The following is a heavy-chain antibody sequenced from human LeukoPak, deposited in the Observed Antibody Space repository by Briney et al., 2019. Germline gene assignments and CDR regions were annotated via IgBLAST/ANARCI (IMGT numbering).Heavy chain of an antibody. J-gene: IGHJ4*02. Sequence: SETLSLTCTVSGGSISSSSHYWAWIRQPPGKGLDWTGTIYYSGNTYYNPSLKRRVTIFVDTSKNQFSLNLSSVTAADTAVYYCARLWGYARTIDSWSQGTLVTVSS. V-gene: IGHV4-39*01. CDR2: IYYSGNT. CDR3: ARLWGYARTIDS. CDR1: GGSISSSSHY. D-gene: IGHD2-21*01.